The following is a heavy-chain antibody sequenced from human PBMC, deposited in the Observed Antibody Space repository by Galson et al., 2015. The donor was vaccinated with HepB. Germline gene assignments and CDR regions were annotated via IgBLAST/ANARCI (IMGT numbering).Heavy chain of an antibody. CDR3: ARAGRIAARTFDY. D-gene: IGHD6-6*01. Sequence: LRLSCAASGFTFSSYGMHWVRQAPGKGLEWVAVIWYDGSNKYYADSVKGRFTISSDNSKNTLYLQMNSLRAKDTAVYYCARAGRIAARTFDYWGQGTLVTVSS. V-gene: IGHV3-33*01. CDR2: IWYDGSNK. J-gene: IGHJ4*02. CDR1: GFTFSSYG.